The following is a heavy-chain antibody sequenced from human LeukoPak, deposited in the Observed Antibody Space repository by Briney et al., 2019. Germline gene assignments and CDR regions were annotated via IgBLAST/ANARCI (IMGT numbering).Heavy chain of an antibody. V-gene: IGHV1-8*01. D-gene: IGHD6-6*01. J-gene: IGHJ6*03. Sequence: ASVTVSCKASGYTFTSYDINWVRQATGQGLEWMGWMNPNSGNTGYAQKFQGRVTMTRNTSISTAYMELSSLRSEDTAVYYCARGRVLAARGGGWGVGNYYYYYMDVWGKGTTVTVSS. CDR2: MNPNSGNT. CDR3: ARGRVLAARGGGWGVGNYYYYYMDV. CDR1: GYTFTSYD.